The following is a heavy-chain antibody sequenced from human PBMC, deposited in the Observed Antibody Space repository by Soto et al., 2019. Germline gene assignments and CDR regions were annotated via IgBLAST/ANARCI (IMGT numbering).Heavy chain of an antibody. CDR1: GGSISSYY. D-gene: IGHD2-21*02. Sequence: QVQLQESGPGLVKPSETLSLTCTVSGGSISSYYWSWIRQSPGKGLEWIGYIYYSGSTNYNPSLKSRVTMSVYKSQNQFSLKLSSVTAADTAVYYCARRRGDGDCCYFYAMDVWGQGTTVTVSS. V-gene: IGHV4-59*08. CDR2: IYYSGST. J-gene: IGHJ6*02. CDR3: ARRRGDGDCCYFYAMDV.